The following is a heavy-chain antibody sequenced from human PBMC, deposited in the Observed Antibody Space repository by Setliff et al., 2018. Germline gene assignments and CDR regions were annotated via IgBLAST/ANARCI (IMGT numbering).Heavy chain of an antibody. D-gene: IGHD1-26*01. CDR3: AREVVGAPSTFDI. J-gene: IGHJ3*02. Sequence: GGSLRLSCAASGFTLSDYYMTWIRQAPGKGLSWVSYISRGGNTIYYADSVKGRFTIYRDNARDSLFLQMSSLRAEDTAVYYCAREVVGAPSTFDIWGQGTMVTVSS. CDR1: GFTLSDYY. CDR2: ISRGGNTI. V-gene: IGHV3-11*04.